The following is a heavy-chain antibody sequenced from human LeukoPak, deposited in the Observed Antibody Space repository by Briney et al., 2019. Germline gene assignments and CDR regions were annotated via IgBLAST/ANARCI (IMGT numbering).Heavy chain of an antibody. J-gene: IGHJ4*02. D-gene: IGHD1-1*01. Sequence: SETLSLTCTVSGGSISSFYWSWIRQPPGKGLEWIGYIYYSGSTNYNPSLKSRVTISVDTSKNQFSLKLSSVTAADTAVYYCARLGDWNDAHLDYWGQGTLVTVSS. CDR1: GGSISSFY. V-gene: IGHV4-59*01. CDR2: IYYSGST. CDR3: ARLGDWNDAHLDY.